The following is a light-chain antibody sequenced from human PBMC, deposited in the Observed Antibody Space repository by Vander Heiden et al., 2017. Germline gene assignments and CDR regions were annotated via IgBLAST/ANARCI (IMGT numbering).Light chain of an antibody. Sequence: SYVLTQPPSVSVSPGQTARITSGGNNIGSKSVHWYQQKPGQAPVLVVYDDSDRPSGIPERFSGSNSGNTATLTISRVEAGDEADYYCQVWDSSSDHRVFGGGTKLTVL. J-gene: IGLJ3*02. CDR2: DDS. CDR3: QVWDSSSDHRV. V-gene: IGLV3-21*02. CDR1: NIGSKS.